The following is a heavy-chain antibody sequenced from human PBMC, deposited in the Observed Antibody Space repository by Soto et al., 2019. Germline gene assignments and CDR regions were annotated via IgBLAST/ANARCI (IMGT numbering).Heavy chain of an antibody. CDR3: AREVSTSCFECYSYGMDV. V-gene: IGHV4-31*03. Sequence: QVQLQESGPGLVKPSQTLSLTCTVSGGSISSGGYYWSWIRQHPGKGLEWIGYIYYSGSTYYNPSPKRRVTISADTSRNRFSLKLGSVTAADTAVYYCAREVSTSCFECYSYGMDVWGQGTTVTVSS. D-gene: IGHD2-2*01. J-gene: IGHJ6*02. CDR1: GGSISSGGYY. CDR2: IYYSGST.